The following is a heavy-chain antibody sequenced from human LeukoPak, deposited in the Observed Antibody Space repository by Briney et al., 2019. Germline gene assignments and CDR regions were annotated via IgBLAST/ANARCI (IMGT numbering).Heavy chain of an antibody. CDR2: IYTSGST. CDR3: ARDRDSYGYSALGY. D-gene: IGHD5-18*01. Sequence: SETLSLTCTVSGGSISSGSYYWSWIRQPAGKGLEWIGRIYTSGSTNYNPSLKSRVTISVDTSKNQFSLKLSSVTAADTAVYYCARDRDSYGYSALGYWGQGTLVTVPS. CDR1: GGSISSGSYY. V-gene: IGHV4-61*02. J-gene: IGHJ4*02.